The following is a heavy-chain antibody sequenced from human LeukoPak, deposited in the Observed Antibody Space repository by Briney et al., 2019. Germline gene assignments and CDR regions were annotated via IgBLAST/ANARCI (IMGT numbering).Heavy chain of an antibody. Sequence: SSYWMSWVRQPPGKGLEWIGSIYYSGSTYYNPSLKSRVTISVDTSKSQFSLKLSSVTAADTAVYYCANGGGEWYYYGSGTPEWVYWGQGTLVTVSS. CDR3: ANGGGEWYYYGSGTPEWVY. V-gene: IGHV4-39*01. CDR1: SSYW. CDR2: IYYSGST. J-gene: IGHJ4*02. D-gene: IGHD3-10*01.